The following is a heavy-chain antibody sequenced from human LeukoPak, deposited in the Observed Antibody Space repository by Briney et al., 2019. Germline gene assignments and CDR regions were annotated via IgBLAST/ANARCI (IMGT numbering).Heavy chain of an antibody. CDR1: GGSFSGYY. Sequence: KPSETLSLTCAVYGGSFSGYYWSWIRQPPGKGLEWIGEINHSGSTNYNPSLKSRVTISVDTSKNQFSLKLSSVTAADTAVYYCARMVLWLTRTAGRGNYYGMDVWGQGTTVTVSS. V-gene: IGHV4-34*01. D-gene: IGHD4/OR15-4a*01. CDR3: ARMVLWLTRTAGRGNYYGMDV. J-gene: IGHJ6*02. CDR2: INHSGST.